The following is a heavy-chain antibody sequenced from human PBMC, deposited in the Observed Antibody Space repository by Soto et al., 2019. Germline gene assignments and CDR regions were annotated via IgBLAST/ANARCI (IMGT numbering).Heavy chain of an antibody. Sequence: GGSLRLSCAASGFTFSSYAMSWVRQAPGKGLEWVSAISGSGGSTYYADSVKGRFTISRDNSKNTLYLQMNSLRAEDTAVYYCANTDYDFLYYYYMDVWGKGTTVTVSS. V-gene: IGHV3-23*01. J-gene: IGHJ6*03. CDR2: ISGSGGST. CDR1: GFTFSSYA. CDR3: ANTDYDFLYYYYMDV. D-gene: IGHD3-3*01.